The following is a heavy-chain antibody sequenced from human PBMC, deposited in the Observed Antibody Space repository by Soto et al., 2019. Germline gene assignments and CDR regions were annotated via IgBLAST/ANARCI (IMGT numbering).Heavy chain of an antibody. D-gene: IGHD6-13*01. Sequence: SETLSLTCTVSGGSISSVYWSWIRQPPGKGLEWIGYIYWSGGTNYNPSLKSRVTISVDTSKNQFSLKLSSVTAADTAVYYCAIGVGSSRWNNMVVWGQGTTVTVSS. CDR1: GGSISSVY. V-gene: IGHV4-59*01. CDR3: AIGVGSSRWNNMVV. CDR2: IYWSGGT. J-gene: IGHJ6*02.